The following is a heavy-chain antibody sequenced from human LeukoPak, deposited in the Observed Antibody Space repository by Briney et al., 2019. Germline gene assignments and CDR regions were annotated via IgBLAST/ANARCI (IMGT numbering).Heavy chain of an antibody. Sequence: SGPTLVKPTQTLTLTCTFSGLSLTTGGVGVGWIRQPPGEALEWLALIYWDGDQRYSPSLKDRLTVTKDTSKNQVFLYMANMDPVDTATYFCAHSPSDSYKNGGRWYFDLWGRGTLVIVSS. J-gene: IGHJ2*01. CDR1: GLSLTTGGVG. V-gene: IGHV2-5*02. CDR2: IYWDGDQ. CDR3: AHSPSDSYKNGGRWYFDL. D-gene: IGHD5-24*01.